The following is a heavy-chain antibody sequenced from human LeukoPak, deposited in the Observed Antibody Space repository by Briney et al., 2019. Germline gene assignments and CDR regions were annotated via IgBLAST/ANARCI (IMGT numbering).Heavy chain of an antibody. Sequence: GASVKVSCKASGYTFTSYGISWVRQAPGQGLEWMGWISAYSGNTNYAQKLQGRVTMTTDTSTSTAYMELRSLRSDDTAVYYCARIPQLGSYYYGMDVWGQGTTVTVSS. CDR3: ARIPQLGSYYYGMDV. V-gene: IGHV1-18*01. J-gene: IGHJ6*02. D-gene: IGHD7-27*01. CDR1: GYTFTSYG. CDR2: ISAYSGNT.